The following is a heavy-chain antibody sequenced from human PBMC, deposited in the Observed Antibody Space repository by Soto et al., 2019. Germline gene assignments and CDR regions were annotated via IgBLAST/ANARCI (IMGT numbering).Heavy chain of an antibody. CDR1: GGSISSYY. CDR3: ARYYYDSSGYFIFDY. CDR2: IYYSGST. D-gene: IGHD3-22*01. V-gene: IGHV4-59*01. J-gene: IGHJ4*02. Sequence: SETLSLTCTVSGGSISSYYWSWIRQPPGKGLEWIGYIYYSGSTNYNPSLKSRVTISVDTSKNQFSLKLSSVTAADTAVYYCARYYYDSSGYFIFDYCGQGTLVTVSS.